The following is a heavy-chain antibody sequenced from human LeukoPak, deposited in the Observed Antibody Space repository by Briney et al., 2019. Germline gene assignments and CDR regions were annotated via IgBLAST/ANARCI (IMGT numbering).Heavy chain of an antibody. CDR2: VSYDGGSE. J-gene: IGHJ4*02. CDR1: RFTFTTFSDYV. V-gene: IGHV3-30*09. Sequence: PGKSLRLSCAASRFTFTTFSDYVMHWARQAPGKGLEWVAAVSYDGGSEYYADSVKGRFAVSGDNSKNTLYLQMRSLRPEDTAVYYCASNFYDVGGYYYRTPVQYWGQGTPVTVSS. CDR3: ASNFYDVGGYYYRTPVQY. D-gene: IGHD3-22*01.